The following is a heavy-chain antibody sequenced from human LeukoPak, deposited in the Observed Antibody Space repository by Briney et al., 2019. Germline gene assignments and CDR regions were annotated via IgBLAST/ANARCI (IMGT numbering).Heavy chain of an antibody. J-gene: IGHJ6*02. CDR2: ISGSGSST. CDR1: GFTFSSYS. V-gene: IGHV3-23*01. Sequence: GGSLRLSCAASGFTFSSYSMTWVRQAPGKGLEWVSRISGSGSSTDYADSVKGRFTISRDNSKNTLFLQMNSLRAEDTAIYYCAKALPYYYYGVDVWGQGTTVTVSS. CDR3: AKALPYYYYGVDV.